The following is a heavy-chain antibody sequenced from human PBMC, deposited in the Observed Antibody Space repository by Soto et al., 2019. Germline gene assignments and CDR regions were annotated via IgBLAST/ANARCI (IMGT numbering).Heavy chain of an antibody. J-gene: IGHJ4*02. CDR3: AKRGAYRRDS. CDR2: ISGSATNT. CDR1: GFTFSSYT. V-gene: IGHV3-23*01. Sequence: ELQLLESGGTLVQPGGSLRLSCAGSGFTFSSYTMNWVRQAPGKGLECVSSISGSATNTYYADSVKGRFTVSRDNAKNTVYLQMNSLRVEDTAVYYCAKRGAYRRDSWGQGTRVTVSS. D-gene: IGHD2-21*01.